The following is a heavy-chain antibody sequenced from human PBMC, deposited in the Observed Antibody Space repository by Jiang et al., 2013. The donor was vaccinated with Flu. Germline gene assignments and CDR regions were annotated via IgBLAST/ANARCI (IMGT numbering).Heavy chain of an antibody. J-gene: IGHJ6*03. CDR1: GGSFSNYA. D-gene: IGHD3-16*01. CDR2: IIPIFAIA. V-gene: IGHV1-69*01. Sequence: SGAEVKKPGSSVKVSCKASGGSFSNYALSWVRQAPGQGLEWMGGIIPIFAIASYAEKFQGRVTITADESTSTAYMEINKLRTEDTAVYYCASDLAHQYDWSTFYGDFYYYYMDVWGRGTTVIVSS. CDR3: ASDLAHQYDWSTFYGDFYYYYMDV.